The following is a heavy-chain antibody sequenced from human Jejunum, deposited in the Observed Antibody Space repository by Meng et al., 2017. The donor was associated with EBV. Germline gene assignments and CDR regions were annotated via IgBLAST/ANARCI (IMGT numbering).Heavy chain of an antibody. CDR2: ISPNNGGT. V-gene: IGHV1-2*06. CDR1: GYTFTGYY. CDR3: ARDYGYGGATTFGLDL. J-gene: IGHJ5*02. Sequence: QVQLVQSGAEVKKPXXSXKVXCXXSGYTFTGYYIHWVRQAPGQGLEWMGRISPNNGGTDYAQNFQGRVTVTRDTSISTAYMELSSLRSDDTAVYFCARDYGYGGATTFGLDLWGQGALVTVAS. D-gene: IGHD5-12*01.